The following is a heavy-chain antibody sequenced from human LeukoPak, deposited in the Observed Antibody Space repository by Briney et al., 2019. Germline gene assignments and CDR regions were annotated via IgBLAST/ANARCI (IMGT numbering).Heavy chain of an antibody. CDR2: IIPILGIA. Sequence: SVKVSFKASGGTFSSYAISWVRQAPGQGLEWMGRIIPILGIANYAQKFQGRVTITADKSTSTAYMELSSLRSEDTAVYYCARVEGVTTDYWGQGTLVTVSS. CDR3: ARVEGVTTDY. J-gene: IGHJ4*02. CDR1: GGTFSSYA. D-gene: IGHD4-17*01. V-gene: IGHV1-69*04.